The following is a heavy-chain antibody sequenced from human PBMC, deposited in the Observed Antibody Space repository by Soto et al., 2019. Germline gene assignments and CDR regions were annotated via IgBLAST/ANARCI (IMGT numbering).Heavy chain of an antibody. J-gene: IGHJ3*02. Sequence: ASVKVSCKASGYTFTGYYMHWVRQAPGQGLEWMGWINPNSGGTDYAQKFQGRVTMTRDTSISTAYMELSRLRSDDTAVYYCARESDSIAAAGNGDAFEIWGQGTMVTVSS. D-gene: IGHD6-13*01. CDR2: INPNSGGT. CDR1: GYTFTGYY. CDR3: ARESDSIAAAGNGDAFEI. V-gene: IGHV1-2*02.